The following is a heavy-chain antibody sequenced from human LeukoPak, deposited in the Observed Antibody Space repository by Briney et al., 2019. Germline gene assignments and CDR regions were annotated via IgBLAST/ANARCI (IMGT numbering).Heavy chain of an antibody. J-gene: IGHJ4*02. Sequence: SETLSLTCTVSGGSISSYYWSWIRQPPGKGLEWIGEINHSGSTNYNPSLKSRVTISVDTSKNQFSLKLSSVTAADTAVYYCARGGYSYGNYWGQGTLVTVSS. D-gene: IGHD5-18*01. CDR1: GGSISSYY. CDR2: INHSGST. CDR3: ARGGYSYGNY. V-gene: IGHV4-34*01.